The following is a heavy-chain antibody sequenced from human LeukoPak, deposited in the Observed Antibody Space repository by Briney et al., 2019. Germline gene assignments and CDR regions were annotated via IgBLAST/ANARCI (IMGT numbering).Heavy chain of an antibody. CDR3: AREDASGMDY. D-gene: IGHD3-10*01. J-gene: IGHJ4*02. V-gene: IGHV1-69*01. CDR1: GGTFSSYA. CDR2: IIPIFGTA. Sequence: SVKVSCKASGGTFSSYAISWVRQAPGQGLEWMGGIIPIFGTANYAQKFQGRATITADESTSTAYMELNSLRSEDTAVYYCAREDASGMDYWGQGTLVTVSS.